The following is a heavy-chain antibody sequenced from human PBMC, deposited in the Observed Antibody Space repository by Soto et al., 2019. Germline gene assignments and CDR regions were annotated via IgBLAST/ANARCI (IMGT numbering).Heavy chain of an antibody. Sequence: QVQLQESGPGLVKPSQTLSLTCTVSGGSISSGGYYWNWIRQHPGKGLEWIGYIYYSGSTYYNPSLKSRVTISVDTSKNQFSLKLSSVTAADTAVYYCAGDPSGNSNDWYFDLWGRGTLVTVSS. V-gene: IGHV4-31*03. CDR3: AGDPSGNSNDWYFDL. J-gene: IGHJ2*01. CDR1: GGSISSGGYY. D-gene: IGHD2-21*02. CDR2: IYYSGST.